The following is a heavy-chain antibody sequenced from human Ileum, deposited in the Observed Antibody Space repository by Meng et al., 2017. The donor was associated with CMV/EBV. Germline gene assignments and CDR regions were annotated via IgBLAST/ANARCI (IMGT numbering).Heavy chain of an antibody. J-gene: IGHJ4*02. Sequence: GGSLRLSCVASGITFKNYVMAWVRQDPVNGLVCVSRISGSGGATYYADSVKGRFTISRDNSKNTLYLQMNSLRPDDTAMYYCAKDRDSGYSSGWSHFDYWGQGILVTVSS. D-gene: IGHD6-25*01. CDR2: ISGSGGAT. V-gene: IGHV3-23*01. CDR3: AKDRDSGYSSGWSHFDY. CDR1: GITFKNYV.